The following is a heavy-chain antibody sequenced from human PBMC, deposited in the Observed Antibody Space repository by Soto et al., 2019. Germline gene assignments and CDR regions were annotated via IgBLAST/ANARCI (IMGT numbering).Heavy chain of an antibody. V-gene: IGHV3-23*01. CDR3: AKDRNYPRDQFHY. D-gene: IGHD1-7*01. J-gene: IGHJ4*02. CDR2: ISANGQGI. Sequence: GSLRRSCAASVFTFSTYALSWVRQAPGKGLEWVSAISANGQGIYYADSVRGRFTISRDNSKNTIFLHMDSLRAEDTAVYYCAKDRNYPRDQFHYWGQGTLVTVSS. CDR1: VFTFSTYA.